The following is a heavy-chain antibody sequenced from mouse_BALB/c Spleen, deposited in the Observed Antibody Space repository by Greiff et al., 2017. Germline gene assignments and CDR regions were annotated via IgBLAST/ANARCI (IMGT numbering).Heavy chain of an antibody. CDR2: ISTYYGDA. CDR3: ARSRGGESFDY. V-gene: IGHV1S137*01. CDR1: GYTFTDYA. Sequence: VQLQQSGAELVRPGVSVKISCKGSGYTFTDYAMHWVKQSHAKSLEWIGVISTYYGDASYNQKFKGKATMTVDKSSSTAYMELARLTSEDSAIYYCARSRGGESFDYWGQGTTLTVSS. J-gene: IGHJ2*01.